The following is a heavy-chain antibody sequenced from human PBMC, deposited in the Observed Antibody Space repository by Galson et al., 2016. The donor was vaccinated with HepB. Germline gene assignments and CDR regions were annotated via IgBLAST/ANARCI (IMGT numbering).Heavy chain of an antibody. Sequence: SLRLSCAASGFTFSNQAMYWVRQAPGKGLEWVAVISYDERNKYYTDSVKGRFTVSRDSSKYTLYLQMDSLRLEDTAVYYCAASPAAIDATEGYALGFWGQGSVVTVSS. J-gene: IGHJ3*01. V-gene: IGHV3-30*04. CDR1: GFTFSNQA. D-gene: IGHD2-8*01. CDR2: ISYDERNK. CDR3: AASPAAIDATEGYALGF.